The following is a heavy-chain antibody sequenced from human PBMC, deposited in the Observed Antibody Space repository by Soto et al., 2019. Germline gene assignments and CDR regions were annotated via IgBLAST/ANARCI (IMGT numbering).Heavy chain of an antibody. J-gene: IGHJ6*02. D-gene: IGHD1-26*01. V-gene: IGHV1-69*01. CDR3: AREQSSPSPEWELTPGDYYSGMDV. CDR2: IIPFFGKA. CDR1: GGSFSSYV. Sequence: QVQLEQSGAEVKKPGSSVKVSCKGSGGSFSSYVTSWVRQAPGQGLEWVGGIIPFFGKANYAQKFQGRVTMTADESTSTVYLVLGSLRSDDTAVYYCAREQSSPSPEWELTPGDYYSGMDVWGQGTTVTVSS.